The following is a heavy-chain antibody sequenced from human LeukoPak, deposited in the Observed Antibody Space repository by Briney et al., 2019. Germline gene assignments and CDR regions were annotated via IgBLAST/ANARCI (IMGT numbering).Heavy chain of an antibody. CDR2: IYHSGST. CDR1: GGSFSGYY. CDR3: ARETYYYDSSGYDSGCNDY. Sequence: SETLSLTCAVYGGSFSGYYWGWIRQPPGKGLEWIGSIYHSGSTYYNPSLKSRVTISVDTSKNQFSLKLSSVTAADTAVYYCARETYYYDSSGYDSGCNDYWGQGTLVTVSS. J-gene: IGHJ4*02. D-gene: IGHD3-22*01. V-gene: IGHV4-38-2*02.